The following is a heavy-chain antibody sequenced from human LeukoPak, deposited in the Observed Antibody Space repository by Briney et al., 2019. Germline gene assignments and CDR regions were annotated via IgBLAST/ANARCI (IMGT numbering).Heavy chain of an antibody. J-gene: IGHJ4*02. CDR2: MYLSGTT. CDR3: ARHDRDYVWGSYRLGFDY. CDR1: GDSINSLDL. V-gene: IGHV4-4*02. D-gene: IGHD3-16*02. Sequence: SETLSLTCTVSGDSINSLDLWSWVRQPPGKGLEWIGEMYLSGTTHSNPSVKSRVTISIDKSKNQFFLNLSSVTAADTAVYYCARHDRDYVWGSYRLGFDYWGQGTLVTVSS.